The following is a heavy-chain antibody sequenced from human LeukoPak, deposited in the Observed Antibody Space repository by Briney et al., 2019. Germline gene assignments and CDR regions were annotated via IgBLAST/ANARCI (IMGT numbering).Heavy chain of an antibody. CDR1: GFTFNNVW. D-gene: IGHD7-27*01. J-gene: IGHJ4*02. V-gene: IGHV3-15*01. CDR3: TTELGIGAYFDY. CDR2: IKSKTDSGTK. Sequence: GGSLRLSCVASGFTFNNVWMSWVRQAPGKGLEWVGRIKSKTDSGTKDYAAPVTGRFTISRDDSKNTLYLQMNSLKTEDTAVYYCTTELGIGAYFDYWGQGTLVTVSS.